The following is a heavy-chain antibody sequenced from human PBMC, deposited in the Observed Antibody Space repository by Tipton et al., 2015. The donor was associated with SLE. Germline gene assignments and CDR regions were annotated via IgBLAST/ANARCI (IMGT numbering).Heavy chain of an antibody. V-gene: IGHV4-31*03. J-gene: IGHJ4*02. CDR3: ARDKSLMVRGELDY. CDR2: IYYSGST. D-gene: IGHD3-10*01. CDR1: GGSISSGGYY. Sequence: TLSLTCTVSGGSISSGGYYWSWIRQHPGKGLEWIGYIYYSGSTYYNPSLKSRLTISVDTSKNQFSLKLSSVTAADTAVYYCARDKSLMVRGELDYWGQGTLVTVSS.